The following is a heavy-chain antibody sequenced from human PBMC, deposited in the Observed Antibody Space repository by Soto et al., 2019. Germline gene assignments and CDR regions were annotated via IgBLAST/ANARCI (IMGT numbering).Heavy chain of an antibody. Sequence: ASVKVSCKASGYTFTSYAMHWVRQAPGQRLEWMGWINAGNGNTKYSQKFQGRVTITRDTSASTAYMELSSPRSEDTAVYYCARVDIVVVVAANPPFGPWGQGTLVTVSS. CDR3: ARVDIVVVVAANPPFGP. V-gene: IGHV1-3*01. J-gene: IGHJ5*02. CDR1: GYTFTSYA. D-gene: IGHD2-15*01. CDR2: INAGNGNT.